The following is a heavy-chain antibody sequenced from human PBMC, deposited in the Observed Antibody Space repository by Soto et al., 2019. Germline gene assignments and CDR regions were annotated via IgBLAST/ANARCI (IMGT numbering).Heavy chain of an antibody. D-gene: IGHD6-13*01. Sequence: SATRCHSCAVYGGSSSAYYWIWIRQPPGKGLEWIGEINHSGSTNYNPSLKSRVTITVDASKNQFSLKLTSATAADTAVYYCASKAGTFDYWGQGILVTVS. CDR3: ASKAGTFDY. J-gene: IGHJ4*02. CDR2: INHSGST. CDR1: GGSSSAYY. V-gene: IGHV4-34*01.